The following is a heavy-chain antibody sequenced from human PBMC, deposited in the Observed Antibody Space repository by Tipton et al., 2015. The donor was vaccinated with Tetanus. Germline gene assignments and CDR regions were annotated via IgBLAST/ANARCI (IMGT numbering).Heavy chain of an antibody. D-gene: IGHD2-8*01. CDR3: AMSGPGVYAIFLDAFDI. Sequence: QVQLVQSGPEVKPSQTLSLTCAISGDSVSSNSAAWNWIRQSPSRGLEWLGRTYYRSKWYNDYAVSVKSRITINPDTSKNQFSLQRNSVTPEDTAVYYCAMSGPGVYAIFLDAFDIWGQGTMVTVSS. J-gene: IGHJ3*02. CDR1: GDSVSSNSAA. V-gene: IGHV6-1*01. CDR2: TYYRSKWYN.